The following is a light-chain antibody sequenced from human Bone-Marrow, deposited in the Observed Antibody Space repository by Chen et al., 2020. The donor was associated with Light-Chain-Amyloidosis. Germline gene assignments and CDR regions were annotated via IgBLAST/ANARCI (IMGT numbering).Light chain of an antibody. CDR1: KLGDRY. Sequence: SYELTQPPSVSVSPGQTASITCSGDKLGDRYTYWYQLKSGQSPVLVIYEDKKRPSGIPERFSGSNSGNTATLTISGTQPMDEADYYWQAWDSSTVIFGGGTKLTVL. CDR3: QAWDSSTVI. V-gene: IGLV3-1*01. J-gene: IGLJ2*01. CDR2: EDK.